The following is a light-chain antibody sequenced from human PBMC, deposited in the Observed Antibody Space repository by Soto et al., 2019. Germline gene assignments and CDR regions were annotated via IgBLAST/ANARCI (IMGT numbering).Light chain of an antibody. Sequence: DIQMTQSPSTLSASVGDRVTITCRASQSISSWLAWYQQKPGKAPKLLIYDASSLESGVPSRFSGSVSGTEFTLTISSLQPDVFATYYCQQYNSYSTFGQGTKVEIK. CDR1: QSISSW. CDR3: QQYNSYST. J-gene: IGKJ1*01. CDR2: DAS. V-gene: IGKV1-5*01.